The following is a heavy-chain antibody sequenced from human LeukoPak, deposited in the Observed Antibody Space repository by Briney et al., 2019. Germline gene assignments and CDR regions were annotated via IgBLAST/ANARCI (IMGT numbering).Heavy chain of an antibody. D-gene: IGHD4-17*01. CDR2: IRYDGSNK. V-gene: IGHV3-30*02. CDR1: GFTFSIYG. CDR3: ANRRDYGDYIVYYYYYMDV. J-gene: IGHJ6*03. Sequence: GGSLRLSCAASGFTFSIYGMHWVRQAPGKGLEWVAFIRYDGSNKYYADFVKGRFTISRDNSKNTLYLQMNSLTPEDTAVYYCANRRDYGDYIVYYYYYMDVWGKGTTVTVSS.